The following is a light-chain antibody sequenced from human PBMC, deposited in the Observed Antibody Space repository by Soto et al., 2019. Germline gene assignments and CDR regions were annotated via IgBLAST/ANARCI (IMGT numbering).Light chain of an antibody. V-gene: IGKV3-20*01. Sequence: EIVLPKSPGTLSLSPGESSPLSCRASQSISSSSLAWYQQKPGQPPRFLIYGASSRATGIPDRLSGSGSGTDFTLTISRLEPEDFAVYYCQQYGSSPETVGQGTKVGIK. CDR3: QQYGSSPET. J-gene: IGKJ1*01. CDR2: GAS. CDR1: QSISSSS.